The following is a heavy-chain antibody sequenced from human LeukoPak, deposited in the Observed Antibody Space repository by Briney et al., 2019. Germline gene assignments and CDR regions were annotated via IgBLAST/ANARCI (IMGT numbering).Heavy chain of an antibody. V-gene: IGHV4-38-2*01. Sequence: SETLSLTCAVSGYSISSGYYWGWIRQPPGKGLEWIGSIYHSGSTYYNPSLKSRVTISVDTSKNQFSLKLSSVTAADTAVYYCARVTILTGSYYYYYMDVWGKGTTVTVSS. CDR1: GYSISSGYY. CDR3: ARVTILTGSYYYYYMDV. J-gene: IGHJ6*03. CDR2: IYHSGST. D-gene: IGHD3-9*01.